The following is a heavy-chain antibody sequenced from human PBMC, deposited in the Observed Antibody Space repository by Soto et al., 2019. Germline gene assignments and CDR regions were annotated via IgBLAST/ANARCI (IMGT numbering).Heavy chain of an antibody. J-gene: IGHJ3*02. D-gene: IGHD2-21*02. Sequence: SATLSLTCPVAGGSISSGSYYLSWLRQPPGKGLEWIGYIYYSGTTNYNPSLKSRVTISVDTSKNQFSLKLSSVAAADTAVYYCASTHIVVVTDAFDIWGQGTMVTVFS. CDR3: ASTHIVVVTDAFDI. CDR1: GGSISSGSYY. CDR2: IYYSGTT. V-gene: IGHV4-61*01.